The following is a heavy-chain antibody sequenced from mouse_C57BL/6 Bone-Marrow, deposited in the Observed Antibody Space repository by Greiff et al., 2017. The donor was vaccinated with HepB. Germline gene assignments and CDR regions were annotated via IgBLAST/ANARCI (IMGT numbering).Heavy chain of an antibody. V-gene: IGHV1-53*01. Sequence: QVQLQQPGTELVKPVASVKLSCKASGYTFPSYWMHWVQQRPGQGLEWIGNINPINGGTNYNEKFKSKATLTVDKSSSTAYMQLSSLTSEDSAVYYCARRSKLRIGFADGGQGTLVTVSA. J-gene: IGHJ3*01. CDR2: INPINGGT. D-gene: IGHD3-2*02. CDR3: ARRSKLRIGFAD. CDR1: GYTFPSYW.